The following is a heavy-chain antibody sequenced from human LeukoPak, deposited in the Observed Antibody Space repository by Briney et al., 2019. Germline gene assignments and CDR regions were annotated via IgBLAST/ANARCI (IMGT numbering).Heavy chain of an antibody. CDR1: GGSISSYY. CDR2: IYTSGST. CDR3: ARDGDLYDSSGYYPY. V-gene: IGHV4-4*07. Sequence: SETLSLTCTVSGGSISSYYWSWIRQPAGKGLEWIGRIYTSGSTNYNPSLKSRVTMSVDTSKNQFSLKLSSVTAADTAVYYCARDGDLYDSSGYYPYWGQGTLVTVSS. J-gene: IGHJ4*02. D-gene: IGHD3-22*01.